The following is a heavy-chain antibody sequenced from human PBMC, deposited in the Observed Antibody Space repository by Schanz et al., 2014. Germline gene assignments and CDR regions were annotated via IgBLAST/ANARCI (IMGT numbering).Heavy chain of an antibody. J-gene: IGHJ5*02. CDR1: GFTVNTNY. CDR3: ARPPPLVRGIAGWFGP. D-gene: IGHD3-10*01. Sequence: EVQLVESGGGLIQPGGSLRLSCAVSGFTVNTNYMSWVRQAPGKGLEWISSMYINSGSTQYADSVKGRFTISRDNSKSPLYPQMNSLRADDTAVYYCARPPPLVRGIAGWFGPWGQGSLVTVSS. CDR2: MYINSGST. V-gene: IGHV3-53*01.